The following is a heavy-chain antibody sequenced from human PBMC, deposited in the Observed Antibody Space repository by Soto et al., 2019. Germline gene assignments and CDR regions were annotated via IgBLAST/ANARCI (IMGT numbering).Heavy chain of an antibody. CDR2: IYYSGST. Sequence: QLQLQESGPGLVKPSETLSLTCTVSGGSISSSSYYWGWIRQPPGKGLEWIGSIYYSGSTYYNPSLTSRVTISVDTSKNRFSLKLSSVTAADTAVYYCARHARYCSSTSCYGVYYYGMDVWGQGTTVTVSS. D-gene: IGHD2-2*01. CDR1: GGSISSSSYY. J-gene: IGHJ6*02. CDR3: ARHARYCSSTSCYGVYYYGMDV. V-gene: IGHV4-39*01.